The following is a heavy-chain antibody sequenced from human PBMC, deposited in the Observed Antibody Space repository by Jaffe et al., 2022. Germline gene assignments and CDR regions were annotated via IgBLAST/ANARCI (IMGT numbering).Heavy chain of an antibody. CDR2: INPSGGST. D-gene: IGHD3-10*01. CDR3: ARDVITMVRGVPHFDY. J-gene: IGHJ4*02. CDR1: GYTFTSYY. Sequence: QVQLVQSGAEVKKPGASVKVSCKASGYTFTSYYMHWVRQAPGQGLEWMGIINPSGGSTSYAQKFQGRVTMTRDTSTSTVYMELSSLRSEDTAVYYCARDVITMVRGVPHFDYWGQGTLVTVSS. V-gene: IGHV1-46*01.